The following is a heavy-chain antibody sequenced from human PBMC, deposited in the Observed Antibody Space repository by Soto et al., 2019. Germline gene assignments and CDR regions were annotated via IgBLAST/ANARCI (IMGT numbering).Heavy chain of an antibody. Sequence: PSETLSLTCAVSGYSISSGYYWGWIRQPPGKGLEWIGSIYHSGSTYYNPSLKSRVTISVDTSKXXXXXXXXXXXXXXXAVYYCARDQYDSSGNWFDPWGQGTLVTVSS. J-gene: IGHJ5*02. CDR2: IYHSGST. CDR1: GYSISSGYY. V-gene: IGHV4-38-2*01. D-gene: IGHD3-22*01. CDR3: ARDQYDSSGNWFDP.